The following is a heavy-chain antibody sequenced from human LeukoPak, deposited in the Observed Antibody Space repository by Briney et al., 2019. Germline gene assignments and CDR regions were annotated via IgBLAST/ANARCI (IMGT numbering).Heavy chain of an antibody. CDR1: GFTFSRYV. D-gene: IGHD2-21*01. CDR3: AKDSSRTWGYSNWFDP. Sequence: GGSLRLSCAASGFTFSRYVMSWVRQARGKGLEWVSAISGSGGSTYYADSVKGRFTISRDNSKNTLYLQMNSLRAEDTAVYYCAKDSSRTWGYSNWFDPWGQGTLVTVSS. CDR2: ISGSGGST. J-gene: IGHJ5*02. V-gene: IGHV3-23*01.